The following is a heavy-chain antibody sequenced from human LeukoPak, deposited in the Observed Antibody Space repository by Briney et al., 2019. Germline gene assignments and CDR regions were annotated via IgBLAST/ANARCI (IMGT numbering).Heavy chain of an antibody. V-gene: IGHV1-18*01. J-gene: IGHJ4*02. D-gene: IGHD3-22*01. CDR1: GYTFTSYG. CDR2: ISAYNGNT. CDR3: ARALYDSSGYPYFDY. Sequence: ASVKVSCKASGYTFTSYGLSWVRQAPGQGLEWMGWISAYNGNTNYAQKLQGRVTMTTGTSTSTAYMELRSLRSDDTAVYYCARALYDSSGYPYFDYWGQGTLVTVSS.